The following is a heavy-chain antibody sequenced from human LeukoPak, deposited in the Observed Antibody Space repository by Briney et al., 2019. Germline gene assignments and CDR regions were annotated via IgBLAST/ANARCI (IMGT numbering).Heavy chain of an antibody. CDR3: ARDKRADEGSKFDY. CDR2: ISGSGGST. D-gene: IGHD1-26*01. J-gene: IGHJ4*02. Sequence: GGSLRLSCAASGFTFSSYAMSWVRQAPGKGLEWVSAISGSGGSTYYADSVKGRFTISRDNSKNTLYLQMSSLRAEDTAVYYCARDKRADEGSKFDYWGQGTLVTVSS. CDR1: GFTFSSYA. V-gene: IGHV3-23*01.